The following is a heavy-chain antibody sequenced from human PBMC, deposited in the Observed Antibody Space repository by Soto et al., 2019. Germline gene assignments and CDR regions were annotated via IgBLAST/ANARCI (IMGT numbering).Heavy chain of an antibody. CDR3: ARRYGGGFDY. V-gene: IGHV4-59*08. J-gene: IGHJ4*02. Sequence: PSETLSLTCTVSGGSISSYYWSWIRQPPGKGLEWIGYIYYSGGTNYNPSLKSRVTISVDTSKNQFSLKLSSVTAADTAVYYCARRYGGGFDYWGQGTLVTVSS. CDR2: IYYSGGT. CDR1: GGSISSYY. D-gene: IGHD3-10*01.